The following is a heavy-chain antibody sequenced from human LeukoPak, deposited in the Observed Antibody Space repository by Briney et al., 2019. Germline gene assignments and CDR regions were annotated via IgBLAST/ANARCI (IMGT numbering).Heavy chain of an antibody. J-gene: IGHJ4*02. Sequence: SETLSLTCTVSGGSISSYYWSWIRQPPGKGLEWIGYIYYSGSTNYNPSLKSRVTISVDTSKNQFSLKLSSATAADTAVYYCARGPKGELSSGWYYFDYWGQGTLVTVSS. CDR2: IYYSGST. D-gene: IGHD6-19*01. CDR1: GGSISSYY. V-gene: IGHV4-59*12. CDR3: ARGPKGELSSGWYYFDY.